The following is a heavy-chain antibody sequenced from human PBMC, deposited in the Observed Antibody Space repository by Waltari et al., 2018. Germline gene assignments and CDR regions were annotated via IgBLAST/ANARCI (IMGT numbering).Heavy chain of an antibody. CDR1: GGSFRVSS. J-gene: IGHJ4*02. V-gene: IGHV4-34*01. CDR2: INHSGST. CDR3: ARVSSGWYDERCFDY. Sequence: QVQLQQWGAGLLKPSATLSLTCAVYGGSFRVSSWNWIRPPPGKGLEWIGEINHSGSTNYNPSLKSRVTISVDTSKNQFSLKLSSVTAADTAVYYCARVSSGWYDERCFDYWGQGTLVTVSS. D-gene: IGHD6-19*01.